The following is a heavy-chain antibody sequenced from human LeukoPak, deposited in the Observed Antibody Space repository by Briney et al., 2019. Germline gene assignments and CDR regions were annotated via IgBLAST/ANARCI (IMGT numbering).Heavy chain of an antibody. J-gene: IGHJ4*02. CDR2: ISSSSTTI. CDR1: GFTFSSYS. Sequence: GGSLRLSCAASGFTFSSYSMNWVRQAPGKGLEWVSYISSSSTTIYYADSVKGRFTISRDNARNSLYLQMNCLRDEDTAVYYCARRYYYDSSGYLYWGQGTLVTVSS. V-gene: IGHV3-48*02. CDR3: ARRYYYDSSGYLY. D-gene: IGHD3-22*01.